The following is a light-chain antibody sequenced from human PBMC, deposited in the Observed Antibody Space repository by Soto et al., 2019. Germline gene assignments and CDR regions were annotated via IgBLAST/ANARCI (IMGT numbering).Light chain of an antibody. CDR3: QQYGSSPPVT. Sequence: EIVLTQSPGTLSLSPGERATLSCGASQSVSSSYLAWYQQKPGQTPGLLIYGASGRATGIPDRFSGSGSGTYFTLTIIRLEPEDFAVYYCQQYGSSPPVTFGQGTRPEIK. CDR1: QSVSSSY. V-gene: IGKV3-20*01. J-gene: IGKJ5*01. CDR2: GAS.